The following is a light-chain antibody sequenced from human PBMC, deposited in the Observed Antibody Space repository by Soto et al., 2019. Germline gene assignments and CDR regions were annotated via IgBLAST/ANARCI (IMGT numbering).Light chain of an antibody. CDR2: EVT. CDR1: SSDVGGYNH. Sequence: QSVLAQPASVSGSPGQSITISCTVTSSDVGGYNHVSWYQIHPGKAPKLIIYEVTSRPSGVSYRFSGSKSGNSASLTISGLQAEDEADYYCSSYASSSSYVFGGGTKV. V-gene: IGLV2-14*01. J-gene: IGLJ1*01. CDR3: SSYASSSSYV.